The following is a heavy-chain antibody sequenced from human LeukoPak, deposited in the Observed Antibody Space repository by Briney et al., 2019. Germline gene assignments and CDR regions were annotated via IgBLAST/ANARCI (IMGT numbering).Heavy chain of an antibody. Sequence: KPSETLSLTCAVYGGSFSGYYWSWIRQPPGKGLEWIGEINHSGSTNYNPSLKSRVTISVDTSKNQFSLKLSSVTAADTAVYYCARAFPPMVRGVTQFDYWGQGTLVIVSS. CDR1: GGSFSGYY. V-gene: IGHV4-34*01. CDR2: INHSGST. J-gene: IGHJ4*02. CDR3: ARAFPPMVRGVTQFDY. D-gene: IGHD3-10*01.